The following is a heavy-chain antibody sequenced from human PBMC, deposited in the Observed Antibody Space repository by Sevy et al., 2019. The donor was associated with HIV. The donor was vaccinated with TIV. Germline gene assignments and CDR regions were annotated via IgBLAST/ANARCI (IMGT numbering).Heavy chain of an antibody. CDR1: GFAFSNYV. J-gene: IGHJ3*01. D-gene: IGHD3-22*01. CDR2: IWYDIINK. Sequence: GGSLRLSCAASGFAFSNYVMHWVRQAPGKGLEWVAVIWYDIINKHYADSVKGRFTISRDNSQNTLYLQMNSLRAEDTAVYYCASLPNNYYDIGGYSGDDAFDLWGQGTMVTVSS. V-gene: IGHV3-33*03. CDR3: ASLPNNYYDIGGYSGDDAFDL.